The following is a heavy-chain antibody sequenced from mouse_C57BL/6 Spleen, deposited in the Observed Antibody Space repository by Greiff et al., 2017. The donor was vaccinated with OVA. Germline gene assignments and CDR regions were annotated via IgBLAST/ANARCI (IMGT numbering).Heavy chain of an antibody. CDR2: IDPNSGGT. Sequence: VQLQQPGAELVKPGASVKLSCKASGYTFTSYWMHWVKQRPGRGLEWIGRIDPNSGGTKYNEKFKSKATLTVDKPSSTAYMQLSSLTSEDSAVYYCVQATLSTYWYFDVWGTGTTVTVSS. CDR1: GYTFTSYW. V-gene: IGHV1-72*01. CDR3: VQATLSTYWYFDV. J-gene: IGHJ1*03. D-gene: IGHD1-1*01.